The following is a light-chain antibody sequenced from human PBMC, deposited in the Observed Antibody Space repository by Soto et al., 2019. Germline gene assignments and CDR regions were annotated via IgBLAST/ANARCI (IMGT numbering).Light chain of an antibody. J-gene: IGKJ1*01. CDR3: QQYNSYSPWT. V-gene: IGKV1-5*03. Sequence: DIQMTQSPSSVSASVGDRVTITFQASQNINNYLNWYQQKPGKAPKLLIYKASSLESGVPSRFSGSGSGTEFTLTISSLQPDDFATYYCQQYNSYSPWTFGQGTKVDI. CDR1: QNINNY. CDR2: KAS.